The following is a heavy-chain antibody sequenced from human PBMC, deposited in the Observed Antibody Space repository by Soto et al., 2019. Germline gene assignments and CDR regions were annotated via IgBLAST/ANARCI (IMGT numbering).Heavy chain of an antibody. J-gene: IGHJ6*02. CDR3: ARDLRASRLPGMDV. D-gene: IGHD4-17*01. CDR1: GSTFSSYA. CDR2: ISGSGGST. V-gene: IGHV3-23*01. Sequence: PGGSLRLSCAASGSTFSSYAMSWVRQAPGKGLEWVSAISGSGGSTYYADSVKGRFTISRDNAKNSLFLQMNSLRAEDTAVYYCARDLRASRLPGMDVWGQGTTVTVSS.